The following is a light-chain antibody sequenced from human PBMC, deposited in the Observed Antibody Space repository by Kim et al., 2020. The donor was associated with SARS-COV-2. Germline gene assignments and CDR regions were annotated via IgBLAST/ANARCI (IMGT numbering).Light chain of an antibody. V-gene: IGLV6-57*03. J-gene: IGLJ2*01. CDR1: SCSLASNY. Sequence: GKTVTSTCTRSSCSLASNYVQWYQQRPGSAPTTVIYEDNQRPSGVPDRFSGSIDSASNSASLTISGLKTEDEADYYCQSYDSSNVVFGGGTQLPVL. CDR3: QSYDSSNVV. CDR2: EDN.